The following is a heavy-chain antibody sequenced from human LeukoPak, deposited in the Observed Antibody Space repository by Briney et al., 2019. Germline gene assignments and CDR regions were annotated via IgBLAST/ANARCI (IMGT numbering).Heavy chain of an antibody. J-gene: IGHJ4*02. CDR1: GGSISSYY. CDR2: IYYSGST. CDR3: ARDKGSYYFDY. Sequence: SETLSLTCTVSGGSISSYYWSWIRRPPGKGLEWIGYIYYSGSTNYNPSLKSRVTISVDTSKNQFSLKLSSVTAADTAVYYCARDKGSYYFDYWGQGTLVTVSS. V-gene: IGHV4-59*01. D-gene: IGHD1-26*01.